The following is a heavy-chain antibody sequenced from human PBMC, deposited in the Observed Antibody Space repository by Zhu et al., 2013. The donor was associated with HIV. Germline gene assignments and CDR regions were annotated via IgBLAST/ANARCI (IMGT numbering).Heavy chain of an antibody. J-gene: IGHJ4*02. CDR2: INSNSGGT. CDR3: ARGGTRGYSYGLEY. CDR1: GYTFTGYY. Sequence: QVQLIQSGAEVKKPGASVKVSCKASGYTFTGYYIHWVRQAPGQGHEWMGWINSNSGGTKYAQKFQGRVTMTRDTSITTAYMELSSLRSDDTALYYCARGGTRGYSYGLEYWGQGTLVTVSS. D-gene: IGHD5-18*01. V-gene: IGHV1-2*02.